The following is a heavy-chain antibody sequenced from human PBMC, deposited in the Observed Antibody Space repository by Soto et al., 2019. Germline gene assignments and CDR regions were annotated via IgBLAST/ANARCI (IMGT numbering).Heavy chain of an antibody. J-gene: IGHJ4*02. Sequence: GASVKVSCKASGYTFTSYCINWVGQAPGQGLEWMGWISAYNGNTNYAQKLQGRVTMTTDTSTSTAYMELRSLRSDDTAVYYCARVRRYCDFLTGYYIFDYWGQGTLVTVSS. CDR1: GYTFTSYC. D-gene: IGHD3-9*01. V-gene: IGHV1-18*04. CDR3: ARVRRYCDFLTGYYIFDY. CDR2: ISAYNGNT.